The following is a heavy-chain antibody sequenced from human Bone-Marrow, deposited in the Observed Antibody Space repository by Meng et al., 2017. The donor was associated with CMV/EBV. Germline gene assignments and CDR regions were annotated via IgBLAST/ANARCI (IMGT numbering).Heavy chain of an antibody. D-gene: IGHD6-6*01. Sequence: VSGGSISSTHWWNWVRQPPGKGLEWIGEIDHSGNTNYNPSLQSRVTISVDKSKNQFSLKLSSVTAADTAVYYCARIFIAARRSYFDYWGQGTLVTVSS. V-gene: IGHV4-4*02. CDR3: ARIFIAARRSYFDY. CDR1: GGSISSTHW. J-gene: IGHJ4*02. CDR2: IDHSGNT.